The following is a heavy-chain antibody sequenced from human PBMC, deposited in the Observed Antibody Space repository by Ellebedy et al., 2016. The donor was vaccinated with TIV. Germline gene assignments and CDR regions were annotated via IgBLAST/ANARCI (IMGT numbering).Heavy chain of an antibody. V-gene: IGHV3-30-3*01. CDR3: ARDHLPSKWLVGKYYYYYYGMDV. J-gene: IGHJ6*02. CDR2: ISYDGSNK. Sequence: GESLKISCAASGFTFSSYAMHSVRQAPGKGLEWVAVISYDGSNKYYADSVKGRFTISRDNSKNTLYLQMNSLRAEDTAVYYCARDHLPSKWLVGKYYYYYYGMDVWGQGTTVTVSS. CDR1: GFTFSSYA. D-gene: IGHD6-19*01.